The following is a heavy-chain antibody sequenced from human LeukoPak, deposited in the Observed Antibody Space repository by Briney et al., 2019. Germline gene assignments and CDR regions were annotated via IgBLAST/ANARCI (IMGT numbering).Heavy chain of an antibody. CDR2: INHSGST. CDR3: ARGFITMVRGVIPGSYYYYYGMDV. V-gene: IGHV4-34*01. J-gene: IGHJ6*02. Sequence: PSETLSLTCAVYGGSFSGYYWSWIRQPPGKGLEWIGEINHSGSTNYNPSLKSRVTISVDTSKNQFSLKLSSVTAADTAVYYCARGFITMVRGVIPGSYYYYYGMDVWGQGTTVIVSS. D-gene: IGHD3-10*01. CDR1: GGSFSGYY.